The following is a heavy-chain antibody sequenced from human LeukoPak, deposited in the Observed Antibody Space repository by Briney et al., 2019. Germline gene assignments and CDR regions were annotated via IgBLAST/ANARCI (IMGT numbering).Heavy chain of an antibody. CDR1: GFNFRRYT. CDR3: ARARLQYQLPDAFDI. Sequence: PGGSLRLSCAASGFNFRRYTMNWVRQAPGKGLEWVSGLSSGSDYIYYADSVKGRFTISRDNAKNSLYLQMNSLRAEDAAVYYCARARLQYQLPDAFDIWGQGTMVTVSS. J-gene: IGHJ3*02. CDR2: LSSGSDYI. D-gene: IGHD2-2*01. V-gene: IGHV3-21*01.